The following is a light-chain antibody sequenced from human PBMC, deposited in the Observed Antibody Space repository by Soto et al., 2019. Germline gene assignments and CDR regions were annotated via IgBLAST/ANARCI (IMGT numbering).Light chain of an antibody. CDR1: QSISSW. Sequence: DIQLTQSPSTLSASVGDRVTITCRASQSISSWLAWYQQKPGKAPQLLIYDASSLESGVPSRFSGSGSGTEFTLTISSLQPDDFATYYGQQYNSYSGTFGKGTKVDI. V-gene: IGKV1-5*01. CDR2: DAS. J-gene: IGKJ1*01. CDR3: QQYNSYSGT.